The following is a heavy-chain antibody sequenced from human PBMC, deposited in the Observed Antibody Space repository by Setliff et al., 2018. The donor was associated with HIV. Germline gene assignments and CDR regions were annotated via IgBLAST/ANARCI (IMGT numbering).Heavy chain of an antibody. CDR1: GGSISRGSYS. J-gene: IGHJ6*03. V-gene: IGHV4-39*07. CDR2: ISYTGIT. CDR3: ARETYYYDNPQYYYYYMDV. D-gene: IGHD3-22*01. Sequence: SETLSLTCTVSGGSISRGSYSWGWIRQPPGKGLEWIGSISYTGITNYNPSLKSRVTISVDTSKNQFSLKLRSVTAADTAVYYCARETYYYDNPQYYYYYMDVWGKGTTVTVSS.